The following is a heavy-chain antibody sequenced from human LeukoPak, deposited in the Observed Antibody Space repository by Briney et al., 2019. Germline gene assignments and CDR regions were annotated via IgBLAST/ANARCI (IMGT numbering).Heavy chain of an antibody. Sequence: PGGSLRLSCAASGFTFSSYWMHWVRQAPGKGLVWVSRINSDGSSTSYADSVKGRFTISRDHAKNTLYLQMKSLRAEETAVYYCGSPIVVADYYYYYYMDVWGKGTTVTVSS. CDR2: INSDGSST. V-gene: IGHV3-74*01. CDR3: GSPIVVADYYYYYYMDV. J-gene: IGHJ6*03. CDR1: GFTFSSYW. D-gene: IGHD3-22*01.